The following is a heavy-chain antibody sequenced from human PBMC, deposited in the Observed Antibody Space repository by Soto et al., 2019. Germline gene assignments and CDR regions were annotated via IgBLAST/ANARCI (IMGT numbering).Heavy chain of an antibody. CDR1: GFSFRSYW. CDR2: MKQDGWEK. J-gene: IGHJ6*02. CDR3: ARHPSYYYRSDSPLGGLYDGMDV. D-gene: IGHD3-10*01. V-gene: IGHV3-7*03. Sequence: GFLRLSCAVSGFSFRSYWMRWVREAPGKGVEWGANMKQDGWEKFYVDSVKGRCTISRDNAKNSLYPKITTLRAEDTAVYYCARHPSYYYRSDSPLGGLYDGMDVGGQGTTATV.